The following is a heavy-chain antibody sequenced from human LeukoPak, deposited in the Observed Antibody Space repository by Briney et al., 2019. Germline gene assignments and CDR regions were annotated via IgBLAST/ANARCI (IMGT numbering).Heavy chain of an antibody. CDR2: INPNSGST. CDR3: ARDMVRGVITLSNYYYYGMDV. Sequence: ASVKVSCKASGYTFTGYYMHWVRQAPGQGLEWMGWINPNSGSTNYAQKFQGRVTMTRDTSISTAYMELSRLRSDDTAVYYCARDMVRGVITLSNYYYYGMDVWGQGTTVTVSS. J-gene: IGHJ6*02. D-gene: IGHD3-10*01. V-gene: IGHV1-2*02. CDR1: GYTFTGYY.